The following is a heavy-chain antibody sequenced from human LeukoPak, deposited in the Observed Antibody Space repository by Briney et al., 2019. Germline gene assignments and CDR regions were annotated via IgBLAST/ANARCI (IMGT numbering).Heavy chain of an antibody. CDR3: AKARERSGLNAFHI. CDR1: GFIYSSYA. V-gene: IGHV3-23*01. Sequence: GWSLTLSCVSSGFIYSSYAIAGLRQPPGKGLEWVSTISGIGVSTHYADSVKGRFTISRDNSRNTLYLQMNSLRAEDTAIYYCAKARERSGLNAFHIWGQGKMVTVSS. J-gene: IGHJ3*02. CDR2: ISGIGVST. D-gene: IGHD1-26*01.